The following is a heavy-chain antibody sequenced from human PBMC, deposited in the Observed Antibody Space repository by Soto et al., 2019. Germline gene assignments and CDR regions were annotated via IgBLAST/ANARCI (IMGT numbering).Heavy chain of an antibody. CDR3: ARDGYNLKKGVHLEY. CDR2: ISYDGSNK. Sequence: QVQLVESGGGVVQPGRSLRLSCAASGFTLSSYAMHWVRQAPGKGLEWVAVISYDGSNKYYADSVKGRFTISRDNSKNTLYLQMNSLRAEDTAVYYCARDGYNLKKGVHLEYWGQGTLVTVSS. V-gene: IGHV3-30-3*01. J-gene: IGHJ4*02. CDR1: GFTLSSYA. D-gene: IGHD5-12*01.